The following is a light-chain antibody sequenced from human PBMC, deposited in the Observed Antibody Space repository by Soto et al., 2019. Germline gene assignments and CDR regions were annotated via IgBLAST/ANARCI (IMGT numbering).Light chain of an antibody. V-gene: IGKV3-20*01. J-gene: IGKJ1*01. CDR1: QSVGSTY. CDR3: QQYGSSPRS. Sequence: EIVLTQSPGTLSLSPGERATLSCRASQSVGSTYLAWYQHKLGQAPRLLIYGASSKASGIPDRFRGSGSGTDFTLTITKLEPEDFAVYYCQQYGSSPRSFGQGTKVEVK. CDR2: GAS.